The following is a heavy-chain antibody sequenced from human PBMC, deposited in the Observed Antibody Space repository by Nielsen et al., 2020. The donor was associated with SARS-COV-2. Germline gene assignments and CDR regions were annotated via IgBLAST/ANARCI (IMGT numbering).Heavy chain of an antibody. CDR3: ANSLLSLPYYGMDV. Sequence: GGSLRLSCEVSGFTFSHFSMNWVRQAPGKGLQWISFISSRSSVIYYADSVKGRFTISRDNSKNTLYLQMNSLRAEDTAVYYCANSLLSLPYYGMDVWGQGTTVTVSS. CDR1: GFTFSHFS. D-gene: IGHD2-15*01. J-gene: IGHJ6*02. CDR2: ISSRSSVI. V-gene: IGHV3-48*01.